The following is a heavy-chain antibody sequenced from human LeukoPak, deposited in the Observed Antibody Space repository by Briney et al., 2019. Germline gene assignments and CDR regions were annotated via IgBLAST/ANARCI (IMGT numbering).Heavy chain of an antibody. CDR2: ISYDGLQK. V-gene: IGHV3-30*18. Sequence: QAGGSLRLSCAASGFVFSDYGMHWVRQAPGKGLEWVSFISYDGLQKYYADSVKGRFTISRDNSKNTLYLQMNSLRAEDTAVYYCAKDGASYFYGSGSHSFSRDRRGYFQHWGQGTLVTVSS. D-gene: IGHD3-10*01. CDR3: AKDGASYFYGSGSHSFSRDRRGYFQH. J-gene: IGHJ1*01. CDR1: GFVFSDYG.